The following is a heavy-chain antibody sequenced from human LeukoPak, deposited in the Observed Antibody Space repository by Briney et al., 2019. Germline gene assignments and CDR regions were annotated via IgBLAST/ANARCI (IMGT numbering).Heavy chain of an antibody. CDR3: ARGRRDESNYRPVDY. Sequence: SETLSLTCAVSGDSTSSYYWSWIRQPPGKGLEWIGYIYHNGNSNYNPSLGSRVTISVDTSKNQFSLMLASVTDADTAVYYCARGRRDESNYRPVDYWGQGILVTVSS. CDR1: GDSTSSYY. D-gene: IGHD5-24*01. CDR2: IYHNGNS. V-gene: IGHV4-59*01. J-gene: IGHJ4*02.